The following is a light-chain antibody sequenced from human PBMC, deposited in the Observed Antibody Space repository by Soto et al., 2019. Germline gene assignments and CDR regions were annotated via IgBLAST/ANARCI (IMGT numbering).Light chain of an antibody. Sequence: EIVLTHSPCTLSLSLWERASLSFMAVQIVSSNYFSWYQQKPGQAPSLLIYGASSRAAGVPDRFSGSGSGTDFTLTISRLEPEDFAVYYCQQYGSSPPITFGQGTRLEIK. J-gene: IGKJ5*01. CDR1: QIVSSNY. V-gene: IGKV3-20*01. CDR2: GAS. CDR3: QQYGSSPPIT.